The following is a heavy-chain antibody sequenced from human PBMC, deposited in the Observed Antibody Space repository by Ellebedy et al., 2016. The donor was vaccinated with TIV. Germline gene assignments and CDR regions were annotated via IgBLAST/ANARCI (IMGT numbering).Heavy chain of an antibody. CDR3: ASLVWRETPPYYGMDV. Sequence: GESLKISCKGSGYSFTSYWISWVRQMPGKGLEWMGRIDPSDSYTNYSPSFQGHVTISADKSISTAYLQWSSLKASDTAMYYCASLVWRETPPYYGMDVWGQGTTVTVSS. CDR1: GYSFTSYW. CDR2: IDPSDSYT. D-gene: IGHD3-16*01. J-gene: IGHJ6*02. V-gene: IGHV5-10-1*01.